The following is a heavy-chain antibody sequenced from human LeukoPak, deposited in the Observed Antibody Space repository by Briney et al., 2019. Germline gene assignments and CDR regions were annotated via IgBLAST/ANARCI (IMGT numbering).Heavy chain of an antibody. CDR2: IYYTGST. CDR3: ARGIYDYIWGIYRQHFDY. D-gene: IGHD3-16*02. J-gene: IGHJ4*02. V-gene: IGHV4-59*11. CDR1: GGSISSHY. Sequence: SETLSLTCTVSGGSISSHYWSWIRQSPGNGLEWIGSIYYTGSTNYNPSLKSRVTMSVDTSKNQFSLKLSSVTAADTAVYYSARGIYDYIWGIYRQHFDYWGQGTLVTVSS.